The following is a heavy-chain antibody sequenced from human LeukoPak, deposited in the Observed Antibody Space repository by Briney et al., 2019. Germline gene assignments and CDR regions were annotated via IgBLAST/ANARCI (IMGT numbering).Heavy chain of an antibody. V-gene: IGHV4-59*01. J-gene: IGHJ6*02. CDR2: IYYSGST. CDR3: ARGTYYYYYGMDV. CDR1: GGSISSYY. Sequence: SETLSLTCTVSGGSISSYYWSWIRQPPGKGLEWIGYIYYSGSTNYNPSLKSRVTISVDTSKNQFSLKLSSVTAADTAVYYCARGTYYYYYGMDVWGQGTTVTVSS.